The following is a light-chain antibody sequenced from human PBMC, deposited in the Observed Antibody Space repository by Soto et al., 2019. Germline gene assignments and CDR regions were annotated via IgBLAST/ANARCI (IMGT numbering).Light chain of an antibody. Sequence: EIVLTQSPGTLSLSPGERATLSFSASQSVRSSHLAWYQQMPGQAPRLLIYAASSRATGIPDRFSGSGSGTDFTLTIDGLEPEDFVVYYCQQYGYSPITFGQGTRLE. J-gene: IGKJ5*01. V-gene: IGKV3-20*01. CDR2: AAS. CDR1: QSVRSSH. CDR3: QQYGYSPIT.